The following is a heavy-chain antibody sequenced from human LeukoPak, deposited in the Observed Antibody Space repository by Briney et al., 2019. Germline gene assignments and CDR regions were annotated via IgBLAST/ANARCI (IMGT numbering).Heavy chain of an antibody. V-gene: IGHV1-2*02. D-gene: IGHD5-12*01. Sequence: ASVKVSCKASGYTFTGYYIHCVRQAPGQGLEWMAWINTDSGDSYSAPKFQGRVTMTRDTSISTASMEVSWLTSDDTAVYYCATGVATAFTYWGQGTLVTVSS. CDR1: GYTFTGYY. CDR2: INTDSGDS. J-gene: IGHJ4*02. CDR3: ATGVATAFTY.